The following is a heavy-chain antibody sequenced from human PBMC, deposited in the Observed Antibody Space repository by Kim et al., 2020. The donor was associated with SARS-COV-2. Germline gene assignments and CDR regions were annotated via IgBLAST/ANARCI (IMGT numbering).Heavy chain of an antibody. CDR1: GGSISSYY. Sequence: SETLSLTCTVSGGSISSYYWSWIRQPPGKGLEWIGYIYYSGSTNYNPSLKSRVTISVDTSKNQFSLKLSSVTAADTAVYYCARGYRAGVVIFDYWGQGTLVTVSS. D-gene: IGHD3-3*01. CDR3: ARGYRAGVVIFDY. CDR2: IYYSGST. J-gene: IGHJ4*02. V-gene: IGHV4-59*01.